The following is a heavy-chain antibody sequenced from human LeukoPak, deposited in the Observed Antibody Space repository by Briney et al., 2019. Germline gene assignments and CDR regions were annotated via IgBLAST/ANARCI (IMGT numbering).Heavy chain of an antibody. CDR2: INSDGSST. D-gene: IGHD3-16*02. Sequence: GGSLRLSCAASGFTFSSYWMHWVRQAPGKGLVWVSRINSDGSSTSYADSVKGRFTISRDNAKNTLYLQMNSLRAEGTAVYYCARTSQSYSYRGYYYMDVWGKGTTVTVSS. J-gene: IGHJ6*03. CDR1: GFTFSSYW. CDR3: ARTSQSYSYRGYYYMDV. V-gene: IGHV3-74*01.